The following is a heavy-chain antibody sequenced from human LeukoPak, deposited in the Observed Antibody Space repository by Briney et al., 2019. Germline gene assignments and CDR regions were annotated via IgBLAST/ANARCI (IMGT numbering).Heavy chain of an antibody. CDR2: IRYDGSNK. J-gene: IGHJ6*03. CDR1: GFTFSSYG. Sequence: GGSLRLSCAASGFTFSSYGMHWVRQAPGKGLEWVAFIRYDGSNKYYADSVKGRFTISRDNSKNTLYLQMNSLRAEDTAVYYCAKVYYYGSGSYQPPYYYYYMDVWGKGTTVTVSS. D-gene: IGHD3-10*01. CDR3: AKVYYYGSGSYQPPYYYYYMDV. V-gene: IGHV3-30*02.